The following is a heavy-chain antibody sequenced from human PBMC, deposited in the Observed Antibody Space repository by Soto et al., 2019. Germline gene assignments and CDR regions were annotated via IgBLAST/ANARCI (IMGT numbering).Heavy chain of an antibody. CDR2: IYHSGNI. D-gene: IGHD2-21*01. Sequence: QLQLQESGSGLVKPSQTLSLTCAVSGGSISSGGYSWSWIRQPPGKGLEWIGYIYHSGNIYYNPTLQSXXTISVDRSKNQFSLKLSSVTAADTAVYYCARIPSPWGQGTLVTVSS. CDR1: GGSISSGGYS. J-gene: IGHJ5*02. V-gene: IGHV4-30-2*01. CDR3: ARIPSP.